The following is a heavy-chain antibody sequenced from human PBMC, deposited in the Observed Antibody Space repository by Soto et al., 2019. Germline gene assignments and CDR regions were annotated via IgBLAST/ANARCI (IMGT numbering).Heavy chain of an antibody. Sequence: SETLSLTCAVYGGSFSGYYWSWIRQPPGKGLEWIGEINHSGSTNYNPSLKSRVTISVDTSKNQFSLKLSSVTAADTAVYYCARRQVLGNYYYYYGMDVWGQGTTVTVSS. CDR2: INHSGST. CDR1: GGSFSGYY. V-gene: IGHV4-34*01. J-gene: IGHJ6*02. CDR3: ARRQVLGNYYYYYGMDV. D-gene: IGHD3-16*01.